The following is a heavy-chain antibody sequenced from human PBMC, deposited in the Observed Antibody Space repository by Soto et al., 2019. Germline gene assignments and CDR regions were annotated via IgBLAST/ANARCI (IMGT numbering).Heavy chain of an antibody. CDR1: GFTFSSYG. D-gene: IGHD5-12*01. V-gene: IGHV3-30*18. Sequence: QVQLVESGGGVVQPGRSLRLSCAASGFTFSSYGMHWVRQAPGKGLEWVAVISYDGSNKYYADSVKGRFTISRDKSKNTLYLQMNSLRADDTAVYYCAKDRSGPFDYWGQGTLVTVSS. CDR3: AKDRSGPFDY. J-gene: IGHJ4*02. CDR2: ISYDGSNK.